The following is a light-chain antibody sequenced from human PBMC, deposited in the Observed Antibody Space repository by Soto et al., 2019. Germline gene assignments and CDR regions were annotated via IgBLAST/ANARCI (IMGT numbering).Light chain of an antibody. CDR3: RHNNSYSWT. J-gene: IGKJ1*01. CDR2: NAS. CDR1: QSISSC. V-gene: IGKV1-5*03. Sequence: DIQMTQSPSTLSASVGDRVTITCRASQSISSCLAWYQQKPGKAPKLLIYNASSLECGVPSRFRGSGSGTEFTITISSRQPHDFATTYYRHNNSYSWTFGQGTKVDIK.